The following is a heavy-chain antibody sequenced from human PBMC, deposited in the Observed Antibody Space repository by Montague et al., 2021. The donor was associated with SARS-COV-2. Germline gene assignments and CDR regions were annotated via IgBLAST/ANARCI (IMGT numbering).Heavy chain of an antibody. J-gene: IGHJ6*02. D-gene: IGHD3-16*01. V-gene: IGHV3-74*01. CDR3: ARGYFPVGGSENWGSYGMDV. CDR2: VKGDGSRI. Sequence: SLRLSCAASGFTFSSYWMHWVRQAPGTGLVWVSRVKGDGSRISYADSVKGRFTISRDNAKNTLYLQMNSLRAEDTAVYFCARGYFPVGGSENWGSYGMDVWGQGTTVTASS. CDR1: GFTFSSYW.